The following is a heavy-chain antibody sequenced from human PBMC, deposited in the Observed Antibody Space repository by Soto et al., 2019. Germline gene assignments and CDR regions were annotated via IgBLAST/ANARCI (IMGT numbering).Heavy chain of an antibody. CDR1: GFTFSSAP. Sequence: EVQLVESGGGFVKPGESLRLSCAASGFTFSSAPMSWVRQAPGKGLEWVGRTKPNTDGGAIDYPAPVKGRFTISRDDSKNTLYLQMNSLKIEDTALYYCTTPAIPVDGTQPFNYWGQGALVTVSS. CDR3: TTPAIPVDGTQPFNY. CDR2: TKPNTDGGAI. D-gene: IGHD6-19*01. V-gene: IGHV3-15*01. J-gene: IGHJ4*02.